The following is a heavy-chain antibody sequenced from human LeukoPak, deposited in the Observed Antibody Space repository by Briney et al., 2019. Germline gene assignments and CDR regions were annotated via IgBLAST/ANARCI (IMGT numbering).Heavy chain of an antibody. J-gene: IGHJ4*02. Sequence: ASVRVSCKASGYTFTGYYMHWVGQAPGQGLEWMGRINPNSGGTNYAQKFQGRVTMTRDTSISTAYMELSRLRSDDTAVYYCARGIAAAGKRDYWGQGTLVTVSS. CDR3: ARGIAAAGKRDY. D-gene: IGHD6-13*01. V-gene: IGHV1-2*06. CDR2: INPNSGGT. CDR1: GYTFTGYY.